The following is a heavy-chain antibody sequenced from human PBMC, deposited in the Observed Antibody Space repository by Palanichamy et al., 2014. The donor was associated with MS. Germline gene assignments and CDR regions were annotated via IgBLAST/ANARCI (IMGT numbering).Heavy chain of an antibody. V-gene: IGHV1-3*01. CDR3: ARDVGAPSSPLDY. J-gene: IGHJ4*02. D-gene: IGHD3-16*01. CDR1: GYTFTYHA. CDR2: IHAGDGNT. Sequence: QVHLVQSGAEVKKPGASARVSCQASGYTFTYHAVHWVRQAPGQSLEWMGWIHAGDGNTRYSHNFRGRITITRDTSANTAYMDLSSLRSEDTAVYFCARDVGAPSSPLDYWGQGTLVTVSS.